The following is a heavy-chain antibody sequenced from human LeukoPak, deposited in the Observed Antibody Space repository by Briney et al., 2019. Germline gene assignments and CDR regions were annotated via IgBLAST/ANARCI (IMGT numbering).Heavy chain of an antibody. CDR3: ARGNNYDFWSGYYRFDP. J-gene: IGHJ5*02. CDR1: GYTFTSYY. Sequence: ASVKVSCKASGYTFTSYYMHWVRQAPGQGLEWMGIINPSGGSTSYAQKFQGRVTMTTDTSTSTAYMELRSLRSDDTAVYYCARGNNYDFWSGYYRFDPWGQGTLVTVSS. CDR2: INPSGGST. D-gene: IGHD3-3*01. V-gene: IGHV1-46*01.